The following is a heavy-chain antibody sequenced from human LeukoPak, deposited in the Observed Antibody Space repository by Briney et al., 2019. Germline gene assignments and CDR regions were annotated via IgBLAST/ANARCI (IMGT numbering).Heavy chain of an antibody. CDR2: IKSKTDGGTT. V-gene: IGHV3-15*01. Sequence: PGGSLRLSCAASGFTFRSYWMSWVSQAPGKGLEWVGRIKSKTDGGTTDYAAPVKGRFTISRDDSKNTLYLQMNRLKTEDTAVYYCTTYRVVRGVINYWGQGTLVTVSS. CDR3: TTYRVVRGVINY. J-gene: IGHJ4*02. D-gene: IGHD3-10*01. CDR1: GFTFRSYW.